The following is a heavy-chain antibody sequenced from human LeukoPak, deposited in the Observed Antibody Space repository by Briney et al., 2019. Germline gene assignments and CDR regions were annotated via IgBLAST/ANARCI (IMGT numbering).Heavy chain of an antibody. D-gene: IGHD3-22*01. V-gene: IGHV3-30-3*01. CDR1: GFTFSSYA. J-gene: IGHJ4*02. CDR2: ISYDGSNK. CDR3: ARGDDSSGYFY. Sequence: GGSLRPSCAASGFTFSSYAMHWVRQAPGKGLEWVAVISYDGSNKYYADSVKGRFTISRDNSKNTLYLQMNSLRAEDTAVYYCARGDDSSGYFYWGQGTLVTVSS.